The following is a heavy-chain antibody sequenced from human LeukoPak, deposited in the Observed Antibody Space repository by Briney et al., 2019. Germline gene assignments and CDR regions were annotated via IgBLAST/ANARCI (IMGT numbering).Heavy chain of an antibody. V-gene: IGHV1-2*06. J-gene: IGHJ4*02. Sequence: ASVKVSCKASGYTFTCYYMHWVRQAPGQGLVSIVPLNPNTRATNYPQTFQRRVTMTRDTSISTAYMELSRLRSDDTAVYYCAVWGAGFDYWGQGTLVTVSS. D-gene: IGHD1-26*01. CDR3: AVWGAGFDY. CDR2: LNPNTRAT. CDR1: GYTFTCYY.